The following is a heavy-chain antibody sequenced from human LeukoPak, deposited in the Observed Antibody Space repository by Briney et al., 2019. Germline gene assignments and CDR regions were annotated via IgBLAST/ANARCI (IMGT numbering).Heavy chain of an antibody. V-gene: IGHV1-2*02. CDR2: INPYSGAI. CDR3: ARDPRDYTNSLEFHY. Sequence: ASVKVSCKSSGFTLTDEYIHWVRQAPGQGLEWMGWINPYSGAINYAQKFQGRVTLTRDTSISTAYMELSRLTSGDTAVYYCARDPRDYTNSLEFHYWGQGTLITVSS. CDR1: GFTLTDEY. D-gene: IGHD4-11*01. J-gene: IGHJ4*02.